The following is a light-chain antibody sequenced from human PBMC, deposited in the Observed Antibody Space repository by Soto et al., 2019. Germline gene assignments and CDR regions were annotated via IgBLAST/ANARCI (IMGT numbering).Light chain of an antibody. Sequence: SYELTQPLSVSVALGQTARITCGGNNIGSKNVHWYQQKPGQAPVLVTYRDSNRPSGIPERFSGSNSGNTATLTISRAQAGAEADYYCQVWDSSTARVFGGGTKLTVL. V-gene: IGLV3-9*01. CDR1: NIGSKN. J-gene: IGLJ3*02. CDR3: QVWDSSTARV. CDR2: RDS.